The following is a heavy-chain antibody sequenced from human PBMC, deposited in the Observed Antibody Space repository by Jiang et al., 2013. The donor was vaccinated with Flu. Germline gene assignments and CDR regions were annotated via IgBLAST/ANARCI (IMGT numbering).Heavy chain of an antibody. D-gene: IGHD3-10*01. CDR3: ARAAWFGELLIDTYYYYGMDV. V-gene: IGHV1-46*01. Sequence: VQLVESGAEVKKPGASVKVSCKASGYTFTSYYMHWVRQAPGQGLEWMGIINPSGGSTSYAQKFQGRVTMTRDTSTSTVYMELSSLRSEDTAVYYCARAAWFGELLIDTYYYYGMDVWGQGTTVTSP. CDR1: GYTFTSYY. J-gene: IGHJ6*02. CDR2: INPSGGST.